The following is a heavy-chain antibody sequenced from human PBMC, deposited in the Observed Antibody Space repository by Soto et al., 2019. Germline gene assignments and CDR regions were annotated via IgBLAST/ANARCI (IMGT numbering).Heavy chain of an antibody. V-gene: IGHV1-18*01. CDR3: ARHHGPTTSENWFDP. J-gene: IGHJ5*02. CDR1: GYTLFTYD. CDR2: ISTYSGDT. Sequence: ASVKVSCKASGYTLFTYDISWVRQAPGQGLEWMGWISTYSGDTKYAQKFQGRVTMTTDTSTTTAYLELRSLRSDDTAVYYCARHHGPTTSENWFDPWGQGTLVTVSS. D-gene: IGHD5-12*01.